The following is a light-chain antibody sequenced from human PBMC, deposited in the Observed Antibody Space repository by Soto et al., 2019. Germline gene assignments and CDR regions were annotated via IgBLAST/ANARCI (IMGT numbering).Light chain of an antibody. CDR2: EVS. V-gene: IGLV2-14*01. J-gene: IGLJ1*01. Sequence: QSVLTQPASVSGSPGQSITISCTGTSSDVGAYNYVSWYQQHPGKAPKLMIHEVSKRPSGVSNRFSGSKSGNTASLTISGLXAEDEADYYCSSYTSSSTPYVFGTGTKVTVL. CDR3: SSYTSSSTPYV. CDR1: SSDVGAYNY.